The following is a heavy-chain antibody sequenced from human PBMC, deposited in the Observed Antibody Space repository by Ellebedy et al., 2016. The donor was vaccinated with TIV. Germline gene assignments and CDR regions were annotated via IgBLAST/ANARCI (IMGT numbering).Heavy chain of an antibody. Sequence: GGSLRLSXAASGFTFSSYAMHWVRQAPGKGLEWVAVISYDGSNKYYADSVKGRFTISRDNSKNTLYLQMNSLRAEDTAVYYCARDPLTTVTTGDMYYYYMDVWGKGTTVTVSS. V-gene: IGHV3-30-3*01. J-gene: IGHJ6*03. CDR1: GFTFSSYA. CDR2: ISYDGSNK. CDR3: ARDPLTTVTTGDMYYYYMDV. D-gene: IGHD4-11*01.